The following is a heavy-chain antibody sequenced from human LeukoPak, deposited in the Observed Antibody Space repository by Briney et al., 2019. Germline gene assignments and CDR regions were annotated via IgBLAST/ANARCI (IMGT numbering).Heavy chain of an antibody. CDR3: ASGYLGESPDI. CDR2: ISSSSSYI. D-gene: IGHD3-16*01. J-gene: IGHJ3*02. CDR1: GFTFSSYN. Sequence: GGSLRLSCAASGFTFSSYNMNWVRQAPGRGLEWISSISSSSSYIYYADSVKGRFTISRDNAKNSPYLQMNSLRAEDTAVYYCASGYLGESPDIWGQGTMVTVSS. V-gene: IGHV3-21*01.